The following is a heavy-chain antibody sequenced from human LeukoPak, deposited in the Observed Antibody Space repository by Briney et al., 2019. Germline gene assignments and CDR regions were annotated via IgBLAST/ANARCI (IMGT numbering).Heavy chain of an antibody. J-gene: IGHJ4*02. D-gene: IGHD2-2*01. Sequence: GGSLRLSCAASGFTFSSYAMHWVRQAPGKGLEYVSAISSNGGSTYYANSVKGRFTISRDNSKNTLYLQMNSLRAEDTAVYYCARDRYCSSTSCPSRRFDYWGQGTLVTVSS. CDR2: ISSNGGST. CDR3: ARDRYCSSTSCPSRRFDY. V-gene: IGHV3-64*01. CDR1: GFTFSSYA.